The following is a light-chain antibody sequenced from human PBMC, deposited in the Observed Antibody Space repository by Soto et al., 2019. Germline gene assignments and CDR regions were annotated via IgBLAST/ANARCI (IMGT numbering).Light chain of an antibody. J-gene: IGLJ2*01. CDR1: SSNIGGNT. V-gene: IGLV1-44*01. CDR2: SHN. Sequence: QSVLTQPPSASGTPGQRITISCSGSSSNIGGNTINWYQQLPGTAPKLLIYSHNQRPSGVPDRFSGSKSGTSASLAISGLQSEDETDYYCAAWDDSLNGWVFGGGTKVTVL. CDR3: AAWDDSLNGWV.